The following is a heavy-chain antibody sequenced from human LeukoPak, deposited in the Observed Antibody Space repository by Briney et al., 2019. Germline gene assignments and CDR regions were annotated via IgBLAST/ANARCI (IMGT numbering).Heavy chain of an antibody. J-gene: IGHJ4*02. CDR3: ARDLAYSRLDY. Sequence: QSGGSLRLSCAASGFTFSNYAMTWVRQAPGKGLEWVASINPDGNKKYSADSVKGRFTISRDNAENSLYLQMNSLRVEDTAFYYCARDLAYSRLDYWGQGMLVTVSS. D-gene: IGHD5-18*01. CDR2: INPDGNKK. CDR1: GFTFSNYA. V-gene: IGHV3-7*01.